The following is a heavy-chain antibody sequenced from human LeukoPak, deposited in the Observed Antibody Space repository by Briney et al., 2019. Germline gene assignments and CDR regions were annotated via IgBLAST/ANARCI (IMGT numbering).Heavy chain of an antibody. CDR1: GGSISGSH. D-gene: IGHD2-21*02. J-gene: IGHJ6*02. Sequence: SETLSLTCLVSGGSISGSHWSWIRQPPGKGLEWIGYIHYTGSTDYNPSLRSRVTLSIDMSKNQFSLRLSSVTAADTAVYYCAITGGDCSSGLCYYAMDVWGQGTTVTVS. CDR2: IHYTGST. V-gene: IGHV4-59*03. CDR3: AITGGDCSSGLCYYAMDV.